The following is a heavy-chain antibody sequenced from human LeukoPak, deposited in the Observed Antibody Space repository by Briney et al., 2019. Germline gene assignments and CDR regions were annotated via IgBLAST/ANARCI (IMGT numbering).Heavy chain of an antibody. CDR1: GGSISSYY. CDR3: ARHSTGIAVAGIQD. CDR2: IYYSGST. J-gene: IGHJ4*02. Sequence: PSETLSLTCTVSGGSISSYYWSWLRQPPGKGLEWIGYIYYSGSTNYNPSLKSRVTISVDTSKNQFSLKLSSVTAADTAVYYCARHSTGIAVAGIQDWGQGTLVTVSS. D-gene: IGHD6-19*01. V-gene: IGHV4-59*08.